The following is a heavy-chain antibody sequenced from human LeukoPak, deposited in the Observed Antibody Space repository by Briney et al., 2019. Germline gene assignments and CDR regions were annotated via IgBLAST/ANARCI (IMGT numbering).Heavy chain of an antibody. Sequence: PGGSLRLSCSASGFTFSSYSMNWVRQAPGKGLEWVSSISSSSSYIYEADSVKGRFTISRDNAKNSLDLQMNSLRAEDTAVYYCARGYGDYDYWGQGTLVTVSS. CDR3: ARGYGDYDY. V-gene: IGHV3-21*01. CDR1: GFTFSSYS. CDR2: ISSSSSYI. J-gene: IGHJ4*02. D-gene: IGHD4-17*01.